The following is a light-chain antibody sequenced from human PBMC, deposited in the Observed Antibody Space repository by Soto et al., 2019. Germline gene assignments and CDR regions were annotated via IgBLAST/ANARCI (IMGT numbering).Light chain of an antibody. J-gene: IGKJ5*01. CDR3: QQTHAVPLT. CDR1: QPISNY. CDR2: GAT. V-gene: IGKV1-39*01. Sequence: DVQLTQSPSSLSASVGDGVTITCRASQPISNYLNWYQQKAGEAPKALIFGATSLQSGVPSKFSGSGYGTDFTLIINNLHPDDFATYYCQQTHAVPLTFGQGTRL.